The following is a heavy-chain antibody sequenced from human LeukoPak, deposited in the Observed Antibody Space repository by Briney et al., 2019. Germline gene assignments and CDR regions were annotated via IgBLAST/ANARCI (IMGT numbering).Heavy chain of an antibody. D-gene: IGHD6-19*01. V-gene: IGHV4-39*01. Sequence: PXETLSLTCSVSGGSISSNGYYWGWIRQPPGKGLEWIVAIYYSGSAYYNPSLKSRVTISVDTSKNQFSLKVTSVTAADTAVYYCARGKGSGWTFDYWGQGTLVTVSS. J-gene: IGHJ4*02. CDR1: GGSISSNGYY. CDR2: IYYSGSA. CDR3: ARGKGSGWTFDY.